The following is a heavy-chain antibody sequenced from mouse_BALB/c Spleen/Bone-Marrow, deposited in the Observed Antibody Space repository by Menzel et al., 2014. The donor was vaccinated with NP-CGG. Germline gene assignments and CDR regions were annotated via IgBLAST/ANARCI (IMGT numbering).Heavy chain of an antibody. CDR1: GYTFTSYY. V-gene: IGHV1S81*02. J-gene: IGHJ4*01. Sequence: VQLQQSGAELVKPGASVKLSCKASGYTFTSYYMYWVKQRPGQGLEWIGEINPSNGGTNFNEKFKSRATLTVDKSSSTAYMQLSSPTSEDSAVYYCTRSPHWGQGTSVTVSS. CDR3: TRSPH. CDR2: INPSNGGT.